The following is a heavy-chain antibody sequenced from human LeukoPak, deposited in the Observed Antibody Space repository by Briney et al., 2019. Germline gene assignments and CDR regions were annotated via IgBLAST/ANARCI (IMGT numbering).Heavy chain of an antibody. CDR1: GFTFDDYA. D-gene: IGHD6-19*01. CDR2: ISWNSGSI. J-gene: IGHJ3*02. Sequence: GGSLRLSCAASGFTFDDYAMHWVRQAPGKGLEWVSGISWNSGSIGYADSVKGRFTISRDNAKNSLYLQMNSLRAVDTALYYCAKARSGWSAFDIWGQGTTVTVSS. CDR3: AKARSGWSAFDI. V-gene: IGHV3-9*01.